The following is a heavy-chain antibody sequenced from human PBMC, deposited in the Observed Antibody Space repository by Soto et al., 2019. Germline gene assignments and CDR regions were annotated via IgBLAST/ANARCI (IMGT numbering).Heavy chain of an antibody. V-gene: IGHV3-23*01. D-gene: IGHD6-19*01. CDR1: GFTFSSYA. CDR3: AIRRSLAVDSSTRIDP. Sequence: GGSLRLSCAASGFTFSSYAMTWVRQAPGKGLEWVSVISDSGGRTYYADSVKGRFTISRDDSKNTLYLHMKSLRAEDTAVYYCAIRRSLAVDSSTRIDPWGQGTLVTVSS. CDR2: ISDSGGRT. J-gene: IGHJ5*02.